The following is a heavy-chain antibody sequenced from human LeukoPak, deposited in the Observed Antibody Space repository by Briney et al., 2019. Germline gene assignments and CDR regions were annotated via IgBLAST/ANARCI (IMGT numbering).Heavy chain of an antibody. CDR1: GFTFSSNS. J-gene: IGHJ3*01. V-gene: IGHV4-59*01. CDR2: VYYTGST. Sequence: GSLRLSCTVSGFTFSSNSMSWVRQPPGKGLEWVGFVYYTGSTNYSPSLKSRVTISVDTSKNQFSLKLRSVTAADTAVYYCARISSSNWYNERGAFDVWGQGTMVTVSS. D-gene: IGHD6-13*01. CDR3: ARISSSNWYNERGAFDV.